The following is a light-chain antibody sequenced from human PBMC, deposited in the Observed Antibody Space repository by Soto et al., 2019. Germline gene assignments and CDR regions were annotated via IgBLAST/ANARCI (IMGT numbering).Light chain of an antibody. CDR2: DES. CDR3: QGVKSFRFT. V-gene: IGKV1D-12*01. J-gene: IGKJ3*01. Sequence: QXTHWQSYLAASVGYRVTINCRASKSISRWLEWYKKKKGKEXKXXXYDESSLESGVHSRLRGSGSGNDFNIKISSVQPEDFEPYYCQGVKSFRFTFGAGTKVDI. CDR1: KSISRW.